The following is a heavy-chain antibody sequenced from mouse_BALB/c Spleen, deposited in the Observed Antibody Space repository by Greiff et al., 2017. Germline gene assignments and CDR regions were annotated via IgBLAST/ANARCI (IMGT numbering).Heavy chain of an antibody. V-gene: IGHV1S34*01. Sequence: LVKTGASVKISCKASGYSFTGYYMHWVKQSHGKSLEWIGYISCYNGATSYNQKFKGKATFTVDTSSSTAYMQFNSLTSEDSAVYYWARSRTTATERYFDYWGQGTTLTVSS. J-gene: IGHJ2*01. CDR2: ISCYNGAT. CDR1: GYSFTGYY. D-gene: IGHD1-2*01. CDR3: ARSRTTATERYFDY.